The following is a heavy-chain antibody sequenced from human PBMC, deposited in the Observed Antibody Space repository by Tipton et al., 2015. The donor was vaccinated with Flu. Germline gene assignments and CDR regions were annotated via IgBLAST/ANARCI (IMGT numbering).Heavy chain of an antibody. CDR1: GEALGSNYY. CDR2: IHRGGSP. D-gene: IGHD4-23*01. J-gene: IGHJ4*02. Sequence: GEALGSNYYWGWIRQPPGKGLEWIGNIHRGGSPYHNPSLRSRVTISMDTSKNQFYLRLSSVTAADMAVYYCARGATVVTPRVVYFDYWGQGTLVTVSS. CDR3: ARGATVVTPRVVYFDY. V-gene: IGHV4-38-2*02.